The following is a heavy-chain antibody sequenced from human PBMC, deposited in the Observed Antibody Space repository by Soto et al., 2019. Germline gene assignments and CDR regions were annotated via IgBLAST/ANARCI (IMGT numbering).Heavy chain of an antibody. V-gene: IGHV1-18*01. CDR2: ISAYNGNT. CDR3: ARDTYYDSSGYPRFDY. CDR1: GYTFTSYG. Sequence: ASVKVSCKASGYTFTSYGISWVRQAPGQGLEWMGWISAYNGNTNYAQKLQGRVTTTTDTSTSTAYMELRSLRSDDTAVYYCARDTYYDSSGYPRFDYWGQGTLVTVSS. D-gene: IGHD3-22*01. J-gene: IGHJ4*02.